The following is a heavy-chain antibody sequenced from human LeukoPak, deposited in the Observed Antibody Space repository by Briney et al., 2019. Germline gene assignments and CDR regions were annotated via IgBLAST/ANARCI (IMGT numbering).Heavy chain of an antibody. V-gene: IGHV4-59*01. Sequence: NPSGTLSLTCTVSGGSISSYYWSWIRQPPGKGLEWIGYISYSGSTNYNPSLKSRVTISVDTSKNQFSLKLSSVTAADTAVYYCARYVWGSYPTFEDYWGQGTLVTVSS. CDR2: ISYSGST. D-gene: IGHD3-16*02. CDR1: GGSISSYY. J-gene: IGHJ4*02. CDR3: ARYVWGSYPTFEDY.